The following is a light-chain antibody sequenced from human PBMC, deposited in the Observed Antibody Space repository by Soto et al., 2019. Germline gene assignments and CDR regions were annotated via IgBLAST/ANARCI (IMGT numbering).Light chain of an antibody. V-gene: IGLV2-14*01. CDR1: NSDIGGYNS. CDR2: GVT. Sequence: QSALTQPASVSGSPGQSITISCTGSNSDIGGYNSVSWYQQHPGKAPKLLIFGVTNRPSGVSDCFSGSKSGNTASLTISALQAEDEADYYCTSFTSSSTYVFGTGTKVTVL. CDR3: TSFTSSSTYV. J-gene: IGLJ1*01.